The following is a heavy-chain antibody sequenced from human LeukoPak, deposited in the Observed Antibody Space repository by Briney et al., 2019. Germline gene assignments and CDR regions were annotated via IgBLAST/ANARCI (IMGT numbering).Heavy chain of an antibody. CDR2: IYYSGST. J-gene: IGHJ4*02. V-gene: IGHV4-39*01. Sequence: KPSETLSLTCTVSGGSISSSSYYWGWLRQPPGKGLEWIGGIYYSGSTYYNPPLKSGVTISVDTSKHPFSLKLSPVTAADTAVYYCARGYSRQPNPLDYWGQGTLVTVSS. D-gene: IGHD5-12*01. CDR1: GGSISSSSYY. CDR3: ARGYSRQPNPLDY.